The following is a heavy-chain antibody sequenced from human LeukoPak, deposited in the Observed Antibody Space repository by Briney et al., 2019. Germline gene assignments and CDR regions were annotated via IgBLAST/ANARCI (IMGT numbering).Heavy chain of an antibody. CDR3: ARTGYGGVTNDY. CDR2: IYYSGST. D-gene: IGHD4-17*01. V-gene: IGHV4-39*01. Sequence: SETLSLTCTVSGGSISSSSYYWGWIRQPPGKELEWIGSIYYSGSTYYNPSLKSRVTISVDTSKNQFSLELSSVTAADTAVYYCARTGYGGVTNDYWGQGTLVTVSS. CDR1: GGSISSSSYY. J-gene: IGHJ4*02.